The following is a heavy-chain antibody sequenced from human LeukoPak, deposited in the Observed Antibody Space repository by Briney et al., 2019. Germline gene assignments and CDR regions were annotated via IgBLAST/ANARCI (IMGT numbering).Heavy chain of an antibody. CDR2: IKQDGSQK. CDR3: ARESFAARWD. D-gene: IGHD6-6*01. J-gene: IGHJ4*02. Sequence: GGSLRLSCAASGFTFSSYWMSWVRQAPGKGLEWVANIKQDGSQKSYVDSVKGRFTISRDNANNLLYLQMNSLRAEDTAVYYCARESFAARWDWGQGTLVTVSS. CDR1: GFTFSSYW. V-gene: IGHV3-7*01.